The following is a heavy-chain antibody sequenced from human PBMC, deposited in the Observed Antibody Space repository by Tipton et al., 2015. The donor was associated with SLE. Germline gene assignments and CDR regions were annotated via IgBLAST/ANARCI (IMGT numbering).Heavy chain of an antibody. Sequence: TLSLTCTVSGGSISSGTYYWSWIRQPAGKGLEWIGRIYTSGSTNYNPSLKSRVTISVDTSKNQFSLKLSSVTAADTAVYYCAFDSSGWFRGMDVWGQGTTVTVSS. D-gene: IGHD6-19*01. CDR3: AFDSSGWFRGMDV. CDR2: IYTSGST. J-gene: IGHJ6*02. V-gene: IGHV4-61*02. CDR1: GGSISSGTYY.